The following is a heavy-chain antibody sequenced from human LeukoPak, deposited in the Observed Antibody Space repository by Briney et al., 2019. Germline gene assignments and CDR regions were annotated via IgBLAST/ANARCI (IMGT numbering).Heavy chain of an antibody. Sequence: ASVKVSCKASGYTFTAYYMHWVRHAPGQGLEWMGWINPNSGGTNYAQKFQGKVTMTRATSISTANMELSRLRSHDTAVFYCASDYYDSSGYGSFDYWGQGTLVTVSS. CDR1: GYTFTAYY. D-gene: IGHD3-22*01. V-gene: IGHV1-2*02. CDR3: ASDYYDSSGYGSFDY. J-gene: IGHJ4*02. CDR2: INPNSGGT.